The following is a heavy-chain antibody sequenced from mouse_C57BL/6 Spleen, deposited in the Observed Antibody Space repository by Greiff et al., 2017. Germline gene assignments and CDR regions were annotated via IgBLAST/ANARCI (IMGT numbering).Heavy chain of an antibody. Sequence: EVKVVESGGGLVKPGGSLKLSCAASGFTFSDYRMHWVRQAPEKGLEWVAYISSGSSTIYYADTVKGRFTISRDNAKNTLFLQMTSLRSEDTAMYYCARPSSYDYAMDYWGQGTSVTVSS. D-gene: IGHD1-1*01. V-gene: IGHV5-17*01. CDR1: GFTFSDYR. J-gene: IGHJ4*01. CDR3: ARPSSYDYAMDY. CDR2: ISSGSSTI.